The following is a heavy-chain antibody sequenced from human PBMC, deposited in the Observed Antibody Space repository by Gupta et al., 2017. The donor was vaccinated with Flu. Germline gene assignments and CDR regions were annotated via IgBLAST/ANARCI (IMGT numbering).Heavy chain of an antibody. CDR2: IKYDGSEK. D-gene: IGHD3-3*01. J-gene: IGHJ4*02. Sequence: MTWVLQGPGKGLEWVAKIKYDGSEKYHLDSVKGRFTISKDNAETSLYLQMLSLRAEDTAVYYCARVGEGGNFWSGYYSVDYWGRGTLVTVSS. CDR3: ARVGEGGNFWSGYYSVDY. V-gene: IGHV3-7*01.